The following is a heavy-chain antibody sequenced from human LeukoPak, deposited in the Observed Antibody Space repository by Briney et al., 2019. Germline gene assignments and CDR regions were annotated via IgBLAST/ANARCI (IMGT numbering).Heavy chain of an antibody. CDR1: GYTFTGYY. CDR3: AKDLDDYGDLYYFDY. J-gene: IGHJ4*02. Sequence: ASVKVSCKASGYTFTGYYMHWVRQAPGQGLEWMGWINPNSGGTNYAQKFQGRVTMTRDMSTSTVYMELSSLRSEDTAVYYCAKDLDDYGDLYYFDYWGQGTLVTVSS. D-gene: IGHD4-17*01. V-gene: IGHV1-2*02. CDR2: INPNSGGT.